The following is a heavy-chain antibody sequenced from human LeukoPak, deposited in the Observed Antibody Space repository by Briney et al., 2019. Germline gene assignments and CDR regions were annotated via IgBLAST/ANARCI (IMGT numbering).Heavy chain of an antibody. CDR3: ARRGGSYYPDAFDI. D-gene: IGHD1-26*01. CDR1: GYSFTSYW. Sequence: PGGSLRLSCKGSGYSFTSYWIGWVRQMPGKGLEWMGIIYPGDSDTRYSPSFQGQVTISADKSISTAYLQWSSLKASDTAMYYCARRGGSYYPDAFDIRGQGTMVTVSS. CDR2: IYPGDSDT. V-gene: IGHV5-51*01. J-gene: IGHJ3*02.